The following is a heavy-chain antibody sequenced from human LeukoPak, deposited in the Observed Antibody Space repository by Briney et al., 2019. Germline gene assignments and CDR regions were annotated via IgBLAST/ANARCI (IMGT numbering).Heavy chain of an antibody. CDR1: GFTFSNFA. J-gene: IGHJ4*02. CDR2: ISYDGNKK. V-gene: IGHV3-30*18. CDR3: AKGYHYGSAGYYTATSLDH. D-gene: IGHD2-8*01. Sequence: GGSLRLSCAASGFTFSNFAMHFVRQAPGKGLEWVALISYDGNKKEYGESVKGRCTISRDNSQNTLYLQIHSLRDEDTAVYYCAKGYHYGSAGYYTATSLDHWGQGAQVTVSS.